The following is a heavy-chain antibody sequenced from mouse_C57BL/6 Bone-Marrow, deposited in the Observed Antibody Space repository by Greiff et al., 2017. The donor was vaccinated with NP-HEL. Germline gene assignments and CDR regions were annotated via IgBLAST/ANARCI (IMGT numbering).Heavy chain of an antibody. Sequence: EVKLQESGAELVRPGASVKLSCTASGFNIKDDYMHWVKQRPEQGLEWIGWIDPENGDTEYDSKFQGKATITADTSSNTAYLQLSSLTSEDTAVYYCTTSTMVTRAWFAYWGQGTLVTVSA. V-gene: IGHV14-4*01. J-gene: IGHJ3*01. CDR2: IDPENGDT. D-gene: IGHD2-2*01. CDR1: GFNIKDDY. CDR3: TTSTMVTRAWFAY.